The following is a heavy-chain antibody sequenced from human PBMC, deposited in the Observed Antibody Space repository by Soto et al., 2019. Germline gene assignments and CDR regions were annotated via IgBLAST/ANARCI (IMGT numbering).Heavy chain of an antibody. CDR2: INQEGSEK. Sequence: EVQLVESGGGLVQPGGSLRLSCTASGFSFSSNWMSWVRQAPGKGPEWVANINQEGSEKYCADSVKGRFTISRDNAKNSMYLQMDSLRVEDTALYYCFNVAFGYWGRGTLVTVSS. V-gene: IGHV3-7*01. J-gene: IGHJ4*02. CDR1: GFSFSSNW. CDR3: FNVAFGY.